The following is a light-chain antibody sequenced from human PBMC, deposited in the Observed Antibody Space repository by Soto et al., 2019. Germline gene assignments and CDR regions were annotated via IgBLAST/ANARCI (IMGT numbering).Light chain of an antibody. V-gene: IGLV2-11*01. Sequence: QSALTQPRSVSGSPGQSVTISCTGTSNDVGGYNVVSWYQQHPGKVPKLFIYDVSRRPSGVPDRFSGSKSGNSASLTISGLKAEDEADYYCSSYAGSYTLVFGGGTKLTVL. CDR3: SSYAGSYTLV. CDR1: SNDVGGYNV. J-gene: IGLJ2*01. CDR2: DVS.